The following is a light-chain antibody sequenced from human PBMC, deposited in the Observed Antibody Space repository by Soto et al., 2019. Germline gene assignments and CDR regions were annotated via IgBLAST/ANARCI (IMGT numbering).Light chain of an antibody. CDR2: LEGRGSY. J-gene: IGLJ3*02. Sequence: QPVLTQSSSASASLGSSVKLTCTLSSRHSSYIIAWHQQQPGKAPRYLMNLEGRGSYNKGSGIPDRFSGSSSGPDRHLTISNLQFEDAADYYCETWDSNTWVFGGGTKLTVL. CDR3: ETWDSNTWV. CDR1: SRHSSYI. V-gene: IGLV4-60*02.